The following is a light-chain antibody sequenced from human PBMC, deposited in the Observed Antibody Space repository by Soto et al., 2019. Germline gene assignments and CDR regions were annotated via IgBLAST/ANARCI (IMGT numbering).Light chain of an antibody. Sequence: QSVLTQPPSVSGAPGQRVTISCTGSSSNIGAGYDVHWYQQLPGTAPKLLIYGNSNRPSGVPDRFSGSKSGTSASLAIIGLQAADEADYYCQSYDSSLSVVFGGGTKLTVL. CDR1: SSNIGAGYD. V-gene: IGLV1-40*01. J-gene: IGLJ2*01. CDR2: GNS. CDR3: QSYDSSLSVV.